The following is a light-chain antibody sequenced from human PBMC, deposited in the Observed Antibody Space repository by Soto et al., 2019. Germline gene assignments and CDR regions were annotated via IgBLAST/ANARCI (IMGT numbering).Light chain of an antibody. V-gene: IGKV3-15*01. J-gene: IGKJ1*01. CDR1: QSVSNN. CDR2: AAS. Sequence: EIVMTQSPATLSVSPGERATLSCRASQSVSNNLAWYQQKPGQAPRLLIYAASTRATDIPARFSGSGSGTEFTLSISSLKSEDFAVYYCQQYENWPRTFGQGTKV. CDR3: QQYENWPRT.